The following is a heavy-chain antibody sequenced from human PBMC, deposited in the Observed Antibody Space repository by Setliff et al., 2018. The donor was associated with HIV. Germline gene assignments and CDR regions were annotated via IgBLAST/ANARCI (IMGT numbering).Heavy chain of an antibody. V-gene: IGHV3-64D*09. Sequence: GGSLRLSCSASGFTFSSYAMHWVRQAPGKGLEYVSAISSNGGSTYYADSVKGRFTISRDNSKNTLYLQMSSLRAEDTAVYYCAKDIVAAGLFLDYWGQGTLVTVSS. CDR2: ISSNGGST. CDR3: AKDIVAAGLFLDY. CDR1: GFTFSSYA. J-gene: IGHJ4*02. D-gene: IGHD6-13*01.